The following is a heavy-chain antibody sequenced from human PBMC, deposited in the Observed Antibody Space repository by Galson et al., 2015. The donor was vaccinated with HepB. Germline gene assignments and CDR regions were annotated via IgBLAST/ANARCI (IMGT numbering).Heavy chain of an antibody. D-gene: IGHD1-1*01. Sequence: SLRLSCAASGFTFRTYSMNWVRQAPGKGLEWVAHINHDSSAIYYADSVKGRFTISRDKAKNSLFLQMNTLRDEDTAVYYCARDFSYGIDWWGQGTLVTVPS. J-gene: IGHJ4*02. CDR3: ARDFSYGIDW. CDR1: GFTFRTYS. V-gene: IGHV3-48*02. CDR2: INHDSSAI.